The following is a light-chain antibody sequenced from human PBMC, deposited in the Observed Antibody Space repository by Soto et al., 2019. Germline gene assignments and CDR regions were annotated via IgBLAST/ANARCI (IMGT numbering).Light chain of an antibody. CDR3: AAWHDSLNGVL. V-gene: IGLV1-44*01. Sequence: QSVLTQPPSASGTPGQRVTISCSGGSSDIGSNTINWYQQFPGTAPKLLIYSNNQRPSGVPDRFSGSKSGSSASLAISGLQSEDEADYYCAAWHDSLNGVLFGGGTKLTVL. J-gene: IGLJ2*01. CDR2: SNN. CDR1: SSDIGSNT.